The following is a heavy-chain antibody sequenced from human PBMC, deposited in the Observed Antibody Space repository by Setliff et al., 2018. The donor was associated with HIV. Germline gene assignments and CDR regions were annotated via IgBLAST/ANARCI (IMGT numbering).Heavy chain of an antibody. CDR1: GVIFNNLW. V-gene: IGHV3-74*01. J-gene: IGHJ6*02. Sequence: GGSLRLSCAASGVIFNNLWMHWVRQVPGKGLVWIADINQDGSDANYAESVKGRFTISRDNSKNTLYLQMNSLRADDTAVYFCARPTNIDTLYYGSQTFYMYYYGLDVWGQGTTVTV. D-gene: IGHD1-26*01. CDR3: ARPTNIDTLYYGSQTFYMYYYGLDV. CDR2: INQDGSDA.